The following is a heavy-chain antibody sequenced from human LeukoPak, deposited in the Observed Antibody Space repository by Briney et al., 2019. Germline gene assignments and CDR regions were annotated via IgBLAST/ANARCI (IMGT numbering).Heavy chain of an antibody. CDR3: ARHGRYSSSPSGWSDY. J-gene: IGHJ4*02. D-gene: IGHD6-6*01. CDR2: IYPGDSDI. V-gene: IGHV5-51*01. CDR1: GYSFTDYW. Sequence: GESLKTSCKGSGYSFTDYWIGWVRQMPGKGLEWMGIIYPGDSDIRYSPSFKGQVTISADKSITTAYLEWSSLQASDTAMYYCARHGRYSSSPSGWSDYWGQGTMVTVSS.